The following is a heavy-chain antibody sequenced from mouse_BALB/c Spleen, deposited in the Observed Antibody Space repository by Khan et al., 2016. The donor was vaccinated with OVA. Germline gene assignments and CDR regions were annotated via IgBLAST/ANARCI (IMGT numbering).Heavy chain of an antibody. Sequence: VQLQESGPGLVAPSQSLSITCTVTGFSLSRYSIYWVRQPLGKGLVWMGIMWIGGSTDYNSALKSRLITSNDNSNSQVFLQMKSMHTDDTAMYYYARNSDGGSYWYFDVWGPGTTVTVSS. CDR2: MWIGGST. J-gene: IGHJ1*01. CDR3: ARNSDGGSYWYFDV. D-gene: IGHD2-13*01. CDR1: GFSLSRYS. V-gene: IGHV2-6-4*01.